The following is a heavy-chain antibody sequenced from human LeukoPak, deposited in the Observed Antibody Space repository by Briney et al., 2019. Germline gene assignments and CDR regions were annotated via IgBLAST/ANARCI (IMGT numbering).Heavy chain of an antibody. CDR3: VRGGSPSDY. CDR1: GFTFRSSW. V-gene: IGHV3-74*01. CDR2: IRHDGTIT. D-gene: IGHD6-19*01. J-gene: IGHJ4*02. Sequence: PGGSLRLSCRASGFTFRSSWMHWVRQAPGKGLVWVSRIRHDGTITDYADPVKGRFTISRDNNQNILFLQMNSLRPDDTAVYYCVRGGSPSDYWGQGTLVAVSS.